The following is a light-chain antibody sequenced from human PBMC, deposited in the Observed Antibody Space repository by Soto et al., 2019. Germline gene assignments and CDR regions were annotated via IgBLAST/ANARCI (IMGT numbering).Light chain of an antibody. Sequence: QSALTQPASVSGSPGQSITISCTGTSSDVGGYNYVSWYQQHPGKAPKLMIYDVSNRPSGVSNRFSGSKSGNTASLTISGLQAEDEADYYCSSYTSSSFWRFGTGTKLTVL. CDR2: DVS. CDR1: SSDVGGYNY. J-gene: IGLJ1*01. V-gene: IGLV2-14*01. CDR3: SSYTSSSFWR.